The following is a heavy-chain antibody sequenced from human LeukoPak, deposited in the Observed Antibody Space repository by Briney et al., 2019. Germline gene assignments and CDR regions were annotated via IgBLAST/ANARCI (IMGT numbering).Heavy chain of an antibody. J-gene: IGHJ4*02. CDR2: IYYSGST. CDR3: ARSLFLAYCGGDCSFDY. V-gene: IGHV4-39*01. D-gene: IGHD2-21*02. Sequence: SETLSLTCTVSGGSISSSSYYWGWLRQPPGKGLEWIGSIYYSGSTYYNPSLKSRVTISVDTSKNQFSLKLSSVTAADTAVYYCARSLFLAYCGGDCSFDYWGQGALVTVSS. CDR1: GGSISSSSYY.